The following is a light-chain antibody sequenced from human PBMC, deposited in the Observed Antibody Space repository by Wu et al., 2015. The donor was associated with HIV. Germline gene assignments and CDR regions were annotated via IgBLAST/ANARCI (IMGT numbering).Light chain of an antibody. J-gene: IGKJ5*01. CDR1: QSINNY. CDR3: QHRINWPLT. Sequence: EIVLTQSPDTLSLSPGERATLSRRASQSINNYLVWYQQKPGQAPRLLIYDASNRATGIPARFSGSGSGTDFTLTIDSLDPEDFVVYYCQHRINWPLTFGQGTRLEIK. CDR2: DAS. V-gene: IGKV3-11*01.